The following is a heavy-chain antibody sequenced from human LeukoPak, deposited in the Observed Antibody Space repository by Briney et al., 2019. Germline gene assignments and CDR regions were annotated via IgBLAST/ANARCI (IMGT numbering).Heavy chain of an antibody. D-gene: IGHD4-17*01. CDR1: GFTVSTNY. J-gene: IGHJ4*02. CDR2: ISSGGST. V-gene: IGHV3-53*01. CDR3: ARVVYGDYNFDY. Sequence: PGGSLRLSCAASGFTVSTNYMSWVRQAPGKGLEWVSIISSGGSTYYADSVQGRFTISRDNSKNTLYLQMNSLRAEDTAVYYCARVVYGDYNFDYWGQGTLVTVSS.